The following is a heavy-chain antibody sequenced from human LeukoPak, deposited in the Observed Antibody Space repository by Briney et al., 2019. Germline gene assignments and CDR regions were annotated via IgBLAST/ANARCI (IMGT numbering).Heavy chain of an antibody. V-gene: IGHV3-7*01. CDR2: IKQDGSEK. Sequence: GGSLRLSCAASGFTFSSYWMSWVRQAPGKGLEWVANIKQDGSEKYYVDSVKGRFTISRDNAKNSLYMQMNSLRAEDTAVYYCGRETWIQLWLRYFDYWGQGTLVTVSS. J-gene: IGHJ4*02. CDR3: GRETWIQLWLRYFDY. CDR1: GFTFSSYW. D-gene: IGHD5-18*01.